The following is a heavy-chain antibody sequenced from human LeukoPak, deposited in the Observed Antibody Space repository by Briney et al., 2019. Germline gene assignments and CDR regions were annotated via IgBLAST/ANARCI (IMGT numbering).Heavy chain of an antibody. J-gene: IGHJ4*02. CDR1: GYTFTSYD. CDR3: AREGNVDTAMVTLVDY. CDR2: MNPNSGNT. D-gene: IGHD5-18*01. Sequence: GASVKVSCKASGYTFTSYDINWVRQATGQGLEWMGWMNPNSGNTGYAQKFQGRVTMTRNTSISTAYMELSSLRSEDTAVYYCAREGNVDTAMVTLVDYWGQGTLVTVSS. V-gene: IGHV1-8*01.